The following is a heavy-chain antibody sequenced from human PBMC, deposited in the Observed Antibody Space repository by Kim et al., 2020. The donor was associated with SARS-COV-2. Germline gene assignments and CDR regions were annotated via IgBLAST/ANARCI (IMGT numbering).Heavy chain of an antibody. J-gene: IGHJ5*02. CDR3: ARADTQGFYVWNGYYTPDLFDP. V-gene: IGHV3-30*04. D-gene: IGHD3-3*01. Sequence: GGSLRLSCAGSGFTFNMYALHWVRQAPGRGLEWVAMTSYDGSYRYYGDSVKGRFTISRDNSKNTLYLQMNSLKAEDTAIYYCARADTQGFYVWNGYYTPDLFDPWGQGTRVRVP. CDR1: GFTFNMYA. CDR2: TSYDGSYR.